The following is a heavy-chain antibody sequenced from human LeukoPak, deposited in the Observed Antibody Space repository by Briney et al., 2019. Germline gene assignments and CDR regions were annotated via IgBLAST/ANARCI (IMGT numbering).Heavy chain of an antibody. Sequence: PGGSLRLSCAGSGFSFDNYAMTWVRQAPGKGLERVSSITGGSRTTLYSDSFKDRFTISRDDSKATLFLQMSSVRVEDTALYYCGKVSSRITTAGRIDYWGRGVLVTVSS. CDR2: ITGGSRTT. V-gene: IGHV3-23*01. CDR1: GFSFDNYA. D-gene: IGHD6-6*01. J-gene: IGHJ4*02. CDR3: GKVSSRITTAGRIDY.